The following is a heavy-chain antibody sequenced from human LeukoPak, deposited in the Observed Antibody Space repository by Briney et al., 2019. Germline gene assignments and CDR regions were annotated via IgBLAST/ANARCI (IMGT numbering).Heavy chain of an antibody. CDR3: AGERRGVRDYINWFDP. CDR2: INPNSGGT. D-gene: IGHD4-11*01. J-gene: IGHJ5*02. V-gene: IGHV1-2*02. Sequence: ASVKVSCKASGYTFTGYYMHWVRQAPGQGLEWMGWINPNSGGTNYAQKFQGRVTMTRDTSISTAYMELSRLTSDDTAAYYCAGERRGVRDYINWFDPWGQGTLVTVSS. CDR1: GYTFTGYY.